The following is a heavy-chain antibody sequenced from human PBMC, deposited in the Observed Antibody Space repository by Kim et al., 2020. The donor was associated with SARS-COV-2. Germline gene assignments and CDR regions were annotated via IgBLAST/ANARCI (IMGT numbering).Heavy chain of an antibody. Sequence: SETLSLTCTVSGGSISSGGYYWSWIRQHPGKGLEWIGYIYYSGSTYDNPSLKSRVTISVDTSKNQFSLKLSSVTAADTAVYYCARARVVVPAANNWFDPWGQGTLVTVSS. CDR2: IYYSGST. J-gene: IGHJ5*02. V-gene: IGHV4-31*03. CDR3: ARARVVVPAANNWFDP. CDR1: GGSISSGGYY. D-gene: IGHD2-2*01.